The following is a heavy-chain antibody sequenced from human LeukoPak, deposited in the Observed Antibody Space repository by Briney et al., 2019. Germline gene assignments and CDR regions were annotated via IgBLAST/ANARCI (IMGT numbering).Heavy chain of an antibody. CDR1: GFTFSSYW. J-gene: IGHJ4*02. V-gene: IGHV3-74*01. Sequence: GGSLRLSCAASGFTFSSYWMHWVRQAPGRRLVWVSHSNIDGSATTYADSVKGRFTISRDDARNTLYLQMNSLRAEDTAVYYCARGYSSSSGFDYWGQGTLVTVSS. CDR3: ARGYSSSSGFDY. D-gene: IGHD6-13*01. CDR2: SNIDGSAT.